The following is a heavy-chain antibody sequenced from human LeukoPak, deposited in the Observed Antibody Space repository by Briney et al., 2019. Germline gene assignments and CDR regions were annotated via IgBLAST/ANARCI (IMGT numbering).Heavy chain of an antibody. D-gene: IGHD2-21*02. CDR2: ITSEGSST. CDR1: GFTFSSYW. Sequence: PGGSLRLSCAASGFTFSSYWMHWVRQVPGKGLVWVSRITSEGSSTSYADSVKGRFTISRDNSKNTLSLQMNSLRDEDTATYYCAKEVYCGRDCYNPGYGVDVWGQGTTVTVSS. J-gene: IGHJ6*02. CDR3: AKEVYCGRDCYNPGYGVDV. V-gene: IGHV3-74*01.